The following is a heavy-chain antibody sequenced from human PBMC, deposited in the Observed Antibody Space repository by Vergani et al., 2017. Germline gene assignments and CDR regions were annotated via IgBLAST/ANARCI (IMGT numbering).Heavy chain of an antibody. CDR3: ARDYASAIYYANDAFDI. D-gene: IGHD2-8*01. J-gene: IGHJ3*02. V-gene: IGHV4-38-2*02. Sequence: QVRLEESGPGLVKPSETLSLTCSVSGYSIGSGFYWAWIRQSPGEGLQWLTSIHNRGKTYHNPSLKSRVSVSLDTSRNQFSLNLQSVTAADTAVYYCARDYASAIYYANDAFDIWGRGTKVTVSS. CDR2: IHNRGKT. CDR1: GYSIGSGFY.